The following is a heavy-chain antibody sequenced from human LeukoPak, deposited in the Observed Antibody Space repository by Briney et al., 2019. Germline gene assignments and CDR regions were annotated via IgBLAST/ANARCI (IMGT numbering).Heavy chain of an antibody. CDR3: AKDPRLGGVVIEDV. Sequence: PGGALRLSCAASGFTFSSYGMHWVRQAPGKGLEWVAFIRYDGNNKYYADSVKGRFTISRDNSKNTLYLQMNSLRAEDTAVYYCAKDPRLGGVVIEDVWGQGTTVTVSS. D-gene: IGHD3-10*01. CDR2: IRYDGNNK. CDR1: GFTFSSYG. J-gene: IGHJ6*02. V-gene: IGHV3-30*02.